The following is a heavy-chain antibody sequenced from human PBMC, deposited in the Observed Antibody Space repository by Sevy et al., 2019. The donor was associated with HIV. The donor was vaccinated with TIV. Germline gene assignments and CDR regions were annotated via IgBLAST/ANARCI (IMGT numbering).Heavy chain of an antibody. Sequence: GGYLRLSCAASGFTFSSYSMNWVRQAPGKGLEWVSYISSSSSTIYYADSVKGRFTISRDNAKNSLYLQMNSLRDEDTAVYYCARSDYYGSGSDYNWFDPWGQGTLVTVSS. CDR2: ISSSSSTI. CDR3: ARSDYYGSGSDYNWFDP. V-gene: IGHV3-48*02. D-gene: IGHD3-10*01. J-gene: IGHJ5*02. CDR1: GFTFSSYS.